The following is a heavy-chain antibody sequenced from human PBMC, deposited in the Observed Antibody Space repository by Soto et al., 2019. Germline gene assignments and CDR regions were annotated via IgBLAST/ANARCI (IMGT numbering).Heavy chain of an antibody. V-gene: IGHV1-8*01. CDR1: GYTFTSYD. J-gene: IGHJ6*02. CDR3: AREKTSYGMDV. Sequence: QVQLVQSGAEVKKPGASVKVSCKASGYTFTSYDINWVRQATGQGLEWMGWMNAYSGNTGYAQKFQGRVTMTTDTSTSTAYMELSSLRSEDTAVYYCAREKTSYGMDVWGQGTMVTVSS. CDR2: MNAYSGNT.